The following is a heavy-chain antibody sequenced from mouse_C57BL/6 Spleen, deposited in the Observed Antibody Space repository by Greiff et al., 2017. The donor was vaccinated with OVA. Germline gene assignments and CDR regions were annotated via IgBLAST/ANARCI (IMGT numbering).Heavy chain of an antibody. D-gene: IGHD1-1*01. CDR2: IDPSDSET. Sequence: VQLQQSGAELVRPGSSVKLSCKASGYTFTSYWMHWVKQRPIQGLEWIGNIDPSDSETHYNQKFKDKATLTVDKSSSTAYMQLSSLTSEDSAVYDCARYYGSSYLDYWGQGTTLTVAS. J-gene: IGHJ2*01. CDR3: ARYYGSSYLDY. CDR1: GYTFTSYW. V-gene: IGHV1-52*01.